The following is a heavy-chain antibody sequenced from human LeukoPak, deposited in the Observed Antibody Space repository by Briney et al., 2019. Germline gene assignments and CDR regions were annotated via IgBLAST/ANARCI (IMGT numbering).Heavy chain of an antibody. Sequence: GASVKVSCKASGYTFTSYGISWVRQAPGQGLEWMGWISAYNGNTNYAQKLQGRVTMTTDTSTSTAYMELRGLRSDDTAVYYCARDYDILTGYYRGAFDIWGQGTMVTVSS. V-gene: IGHV1-18*01. CDR2: ISAYNGNT. J-gene: IGHJ3*02. CDR3: ARDYDILTGYYRGAFDI. D-gene: IGHD3-9*01. CDR1: GYTFTSYG.